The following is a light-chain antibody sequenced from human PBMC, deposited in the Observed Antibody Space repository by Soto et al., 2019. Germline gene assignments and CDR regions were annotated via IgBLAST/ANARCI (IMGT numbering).Light chain of an antibody. CDR2: LGS. J-gene: IGKJ1*01. CDR1: QSLLYSNGYNY. V-gene: IGKV2-28*01. CDR3: QQYGSSPQT. Sequence: DIVMTQSPLSLPVTPGEPASISCRSSQSLLYSNGYNYLDWYLQKPGQSPQLLIYLGSNRASGVPDRFSGSGSGTDFTLKISRVEAEDVAVYSCQQYGSSPQTFGQGTKVDIK.